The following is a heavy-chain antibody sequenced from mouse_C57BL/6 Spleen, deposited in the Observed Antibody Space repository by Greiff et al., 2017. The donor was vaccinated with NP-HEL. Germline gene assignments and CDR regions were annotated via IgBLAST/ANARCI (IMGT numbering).Heavy chain of an antibody. J-gene: IGHJ3*01. V-gene: IGHV1-80*01. Sequence: LQQSGASVKISCKASGYAFSSYWMNWVKQRPGKGLEWIGQIYPGDGDTNYNGKFKGKATLTADKSSSTAYMQLSSLTSEDSAVYFCARGDLGDWFAYWGQGTLVTVSA. CDR1: GYAFSSYW. CDR3: ARGDLGDWFAY. CDR2: IYPGDGDT.